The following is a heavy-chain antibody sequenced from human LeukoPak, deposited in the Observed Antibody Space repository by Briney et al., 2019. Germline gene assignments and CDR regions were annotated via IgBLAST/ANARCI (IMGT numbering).Heavy chain of an antibody. Sequence: GGSLRLSCSASGFAFSGFDMGWVRQAPGKGLEWVSSISGSGGNTYYADSVEGRFTVSRDNSNSTLFLQMNSLRAEDTALYYCARGRGGDYVPSRFDYWGQGTLVTVSS. CDR2: ISGSGGNT. V-gene: IGHV3-23*01. CDR1: GFAFSGFD. CDR3: ARGRGGDYVPSRFDY. D-gene: IGHD4-17*01. J-gene: IGHJ4*02.